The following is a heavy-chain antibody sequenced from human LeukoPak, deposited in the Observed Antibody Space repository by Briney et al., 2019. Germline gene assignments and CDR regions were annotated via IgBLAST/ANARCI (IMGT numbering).Heavy chain of an antibody. CDR1: GFTLSNYD. V-gene: IGHV3-23*01. J-gene: IGHJ4*02. Sequence: GGSLRLSCIASGFTLSNYDMTWVRQTPGKGLEYVSSIGSGGYTFYAGSAKGRFSISRDISQNTVYLQMNSLRAEDTAMYFCAKKLPGASYYFDFWGQGALVTVSS. CDR2: IGSGGYT. CDR3: AKKLPGASYYFDF. D-gene: IGHD7-27*01.